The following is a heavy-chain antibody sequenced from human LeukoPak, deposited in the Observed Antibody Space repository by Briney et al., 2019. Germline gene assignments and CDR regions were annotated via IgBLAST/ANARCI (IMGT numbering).Heavy chain of an antibody. Sequence: GGPVTLLCGLSGLPLNDSWLQWVRQPPPRARVWVSDMSADRTVTNYADFVKGRFTISRDNAKNTVFLQMNSLRAEDTSVYYCARDLGFSPDHWGQSTLVTVSS. V-gene: IGHV3-74*01. CDR1: GLPLNDSW. J-gene: IGHJ1*01. CDR3: ARDLGFSPDH. D-gene: IGHD7-27*01. CDR2: MSADRTVT.